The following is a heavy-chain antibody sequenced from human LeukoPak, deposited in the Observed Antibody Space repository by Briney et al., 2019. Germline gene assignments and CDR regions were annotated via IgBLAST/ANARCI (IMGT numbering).Heavy chain of an antibody. CDR1: GFTFSSYA. J-gene: IGHJ6*03. CDR3: ARGPYSSSSRGYYYYYMDV. Sequence: PGGSLRLSCAASGFTFSSYAMHWVRQAPGKGLEWVAVISYDGSNKYYADSVKGRFTISRDNSKNTLYLQMNSLRAEDTAVYYCARGPYSSSSRGYYYYYMDVWGKGTTVTVSS. D-gene: IGHD6-6*01. V-gene: IGHV3-30-3*01. CDR2: ISYDGSNK.